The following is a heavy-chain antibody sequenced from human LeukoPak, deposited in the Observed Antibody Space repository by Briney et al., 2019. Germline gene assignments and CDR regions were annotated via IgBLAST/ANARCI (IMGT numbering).Heavy chain of an antibody. CDR3: VTLRRNSDTSGFYSYYDF. D-gene: IGHD3-22*01. V-gene: IGHV3-21*01. J-gene: IGHJ4*02. CDR2: ISVRSNYI. CDR1: GYTFSSYS. Sequence: GGSLRLSCAASGYTFSSYSINWVRQAPGKGLGWVASISVRSNYIYYADSVRGRFRISRDDARHSLYLQMNSLRAEDTAGDYCVTLRRNSDTSGFYSYYDFWGQGTLVTVSS.